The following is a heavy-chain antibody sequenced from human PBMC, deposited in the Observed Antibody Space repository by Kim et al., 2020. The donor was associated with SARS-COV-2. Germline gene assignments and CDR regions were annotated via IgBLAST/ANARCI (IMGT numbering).Heavy chain of an antibody. V-gene: IGHV4-39*01. CDR1: GDSISDSYY. J-gene: IGHJ4*02. Sequence: SETLSLTCTVSGDSISDSYYWGWIRQPPGKGLEWIGSIHYSGSTYYNPSLKSRVTISVDMSKNQFSLNLRSVTAADTAVYYCARLRGSGYDSELDYWGQGNLVTVSS. CDR2: IHYSGST. D-gene: IGHD5-12*01. CDR3: ARLRGSGYDSELDY.